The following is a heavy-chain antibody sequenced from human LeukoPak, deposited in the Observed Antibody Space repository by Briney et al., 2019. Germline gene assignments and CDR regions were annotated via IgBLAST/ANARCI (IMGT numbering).Heavy chain of an antibody. D-gene: IGHD3-10*01. Sequence: GGSLRLSCAASGFTFDDYGMSWVRQAPGKGLEWVSGISGSGVDTHYADSVKGRFRISRDNSQNTLYLQLSSLRAEDTAVYYCASGTYRLGDYWGLGTLVTVSS. CDR1: GFTFDDYG. J-gene: IGHJ4*02. CDR3: ASGTYRLGDY. CDR2: ISGSGVDT. V-gene: IGHV3-23*01.